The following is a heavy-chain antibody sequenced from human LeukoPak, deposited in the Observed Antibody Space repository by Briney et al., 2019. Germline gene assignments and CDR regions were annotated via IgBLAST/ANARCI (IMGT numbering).Heavy chain of an antibody. CDR1: GGTVSSYA. CDR2: IIPIFGTA. Sequence: SVKVSCKASGGTVSSYAICWVRQAPRQGLEWMGVIIPIFGTANYAQQFHGRVTITADESTNTAYMQLSSLRSEDTAVYYCARGLRYYGSGSYYNPSDYWGQGTLVTVSS. D-gene: IGHD3-10*01. CDR3: ARGLRYYGSGSYYNPSDY. V-gene: IGHV1-69*13. J-gene: IGHJ4*02.